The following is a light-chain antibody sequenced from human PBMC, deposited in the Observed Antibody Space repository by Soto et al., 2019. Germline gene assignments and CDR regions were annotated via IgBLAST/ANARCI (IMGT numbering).Light chain of an antibody. Sequence: DIQMTQSPSSLSASVGDRVNITCRASQSISSYLNRYQQKPGKDPKLLIYAASSLQSGVPSRFSGRGSGTAVTLTISSLQPEDFGTYYCQQSYSTPRTFGQGTKLEIK. J-gene: IGKJ2*01. CDR1: QSISSY. CDR2: AAS. V-gene: IGKV1-39*01. CDR3: QQSYSTPRT.